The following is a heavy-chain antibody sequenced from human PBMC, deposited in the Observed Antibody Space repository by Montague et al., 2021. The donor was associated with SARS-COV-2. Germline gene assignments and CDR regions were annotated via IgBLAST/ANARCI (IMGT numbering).Heavy chain of an antibody. CDR3: ARQRRGGLVSTPRFFDY. V-gene: IGHV4-39*01. CDR1: GGSISSSSYY. Sequence: SETLSLTCTVSGGSISSSSYYWGWIRQLPGKRLEWIGRIYYSGSTYYNPSLKSRVTISVDTSKNQFSLKPSSVTAADTAVYYCARQRRGGLVSTPRFFDYWGQGTLVTVSS. D-gene: IGHD6-19*01. CDR2: IYYSGST. J-gene: IGHJ4*02.